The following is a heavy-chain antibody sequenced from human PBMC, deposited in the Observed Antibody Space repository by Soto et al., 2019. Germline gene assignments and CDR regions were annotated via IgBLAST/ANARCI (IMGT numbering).Heavy chain of an antibody. D-gene: IGHD6-6*01. CDR2: MNHSGST. J-gene: IGHJ4*02. V-gene: IGHV4-34*01. CDR1: GGSVNGYY. CDR3: AGVPWQLATRGPWYY. Sequence: SETLSLTCAVYGGSVNGYYWNWIRQPPEKGLEWSGEMNHSGSTNYNPSLKSRVTISADTSKNEFSLKLRSVTAADTAVYYCAGVPWQLATRGPWYYWGQGTLVTVSS.